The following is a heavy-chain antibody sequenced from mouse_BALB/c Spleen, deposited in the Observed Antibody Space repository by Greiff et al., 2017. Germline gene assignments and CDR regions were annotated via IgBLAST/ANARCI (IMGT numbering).Heavy chain of an antibody. Sequence: VQLQQSGAELAKPGASVKISCKASGYTFTSYWMHWVKQRPGQGLEWIGYINPSTGYTEYNQKFKDKATLTADKSSSTAYMQLSSLTSEDSAVYYCARGVGYDDYFDYWGQGTTLTVSS. CDR1: GYTFTSYW. CDR3: ARGVGYDDYFDY. J-gene: IGHJ2*01. V-gene: IGHV1-7*01. CDR2: INPSTGYT. D-gene: IGHD2-14*01.